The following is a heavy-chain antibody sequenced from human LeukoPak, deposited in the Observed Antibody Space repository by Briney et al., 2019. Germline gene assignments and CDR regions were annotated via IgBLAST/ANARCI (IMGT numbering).Heavy chain of an antibody. CDR1: GFTFSRHG. CDR2: IRYDGSNK. J-gene: IGHJ6*03. D-gene: IGHD5-12*01. Sequence: GGSLRLSCATSGFTFSRHGMHWVRQAPGKGLEWVAFIRYDGSNKYYADSVKGRFTISRDNSKNTLYLQMKSLRAEDTAVYYCAKGGGYEAQYYYYYLDVWGKGTTVTISS. V-gene: IGHV3-30*02. CDR3: AKGGGYEAQYYYYYLDV.